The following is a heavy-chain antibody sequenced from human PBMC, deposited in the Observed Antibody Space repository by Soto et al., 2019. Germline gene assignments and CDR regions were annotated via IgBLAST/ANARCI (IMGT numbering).Heavy chain of an antibody. CDR2: IYYSGTT. D-gene: IGHD4-4*01. Sequence: SETLSLTCTVSGDSITSNSYFWAWIRQPPGKGLEWIGSIYYSGTTYYNPSLKSQVTISVDRSKNQFSLKLNSVTAADTAVYYCARGMTTVTTLDYWGQGTLVTVSS. CDR3: ARGMTTVTTLDY. V-gene: IGHV4-39*01. CDR1: GDSITSNSYF. J-gene: IGHJ4*02.